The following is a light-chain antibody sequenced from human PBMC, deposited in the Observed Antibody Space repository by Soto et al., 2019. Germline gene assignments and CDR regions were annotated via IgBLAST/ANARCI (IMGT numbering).Light chain of an antibody. CDR1: QSISSW. J-gene: IGKJ3*01. CDR2: DAS. Sequence: DIQMTQSPSTLSASVGDRVTITCRASQSISSWLAWYQKKPGKAPKLLIYDASSLESGVPSRFSGSGSGTEFTLTISSLQPDDFATYYCQQYNSYSPNTFGPGTKVDIK. CDR3: QQYNSYSPNT. V-gene: IGKV1-5*01.